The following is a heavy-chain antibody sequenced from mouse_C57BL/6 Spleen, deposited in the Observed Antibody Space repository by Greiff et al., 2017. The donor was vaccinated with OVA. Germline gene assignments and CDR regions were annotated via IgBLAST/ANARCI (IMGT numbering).Heavy chain of an antibody. D-gene: IGHD1-1*01. Sequence: QVQLQQSGPELVKPGASVKISCKASGYAFSSSWMNWVKQRPGKGLEWIGRIYPGDGDTNYNGKFKGKATLTADKSSSTAYMQLSSLTSEDSAVYFCARAITTVENYAMDYWGQGTSVTVSS. CDR1: GYAFSSSW. J-gene: IGHJ4*01. CDR2: IYPGDGDT. CDR3: ARAITTVENYAMDY. V-gene: IGHV1-82*01.